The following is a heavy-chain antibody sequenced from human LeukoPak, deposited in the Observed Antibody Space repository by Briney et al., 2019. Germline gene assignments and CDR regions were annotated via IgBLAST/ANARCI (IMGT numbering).Heavy chain of an antibody. CDR1: GFTFDDYA. Sequence: GGSLRLSCAASGFTFDDYAMHWVRQAPGKGLEWVSGISWNSGSIGYADSVKGRFTISRDNAKNSLYLQMNSLRAEDTAVYYCAKAYDFWSGHVDYWGQGTLVTVSS. CDR2: ISWNSGSI. V-gene: IGHV3-9*01. D-gene: IGHD3-3*01. J-gene: IGHJ4*02. CDR3: AKAYDFWSGHVDY.